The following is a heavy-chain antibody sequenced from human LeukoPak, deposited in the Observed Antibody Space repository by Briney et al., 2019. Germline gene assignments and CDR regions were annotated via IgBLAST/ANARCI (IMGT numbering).Heavy chain of an antibody. Sequence: ASVKVSCKASGYTFTGYYMHWVRQAPGQGLEWTGWINPNSGGTNYAQKFQGRVTMTRDTSISTAYMELSRLRSDDTAVYYCARFPLYDFWSGSYYYYYYGMDVWGQGTTVTVSS. J-gene: IGHJ6*02. CDR2: INPNSGGT. CDR1: GYTFTGYY. CDR3: ARFPLYDFWSGSYYYYYYGMDV. D-gene: IGHD3-3*01. V-gene: IGHV1-2*02.